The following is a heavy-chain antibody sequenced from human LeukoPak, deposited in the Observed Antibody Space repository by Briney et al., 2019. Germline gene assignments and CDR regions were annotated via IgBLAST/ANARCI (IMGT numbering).Heavy chain of an antibody. CDR3: AKTPGSGWIFDY. CDR1: GFTFSSYA. Sequence: GGSLRLSCAASGFTFSSYAMSWVRQAPGKGLEWVSLISGSGGSTYYADSVKGRFTGSRDNSKNTLSLQMNSLRAEDTAVYYCAKTPGSGWIFDYWGQGPWSPSPQ. CDR2: ISGSGGST. D-gene: IGHD6-19*01. J-gene: IGHJ4*02. V-gene: IGHV3-23*01.